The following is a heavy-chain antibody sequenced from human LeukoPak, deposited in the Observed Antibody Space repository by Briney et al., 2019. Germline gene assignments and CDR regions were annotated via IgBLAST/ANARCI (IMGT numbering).Heavy chain of an antibody. Sequence: GGSLRLSCTTSGFTFSSFAMSWVRQAPGKGLEWVSGISGSGGSTYYADSVKGRFTISRDNTKNTLYLQMDNLRDEATAVYYCAKDGENFDFWSGYHGDYFDYWGQGTLVTVSS. CDR1: GFTFSSFA. V-gene: IGHV3-23*01. CDR3: AKDGENFDFWSGYHGDYFDY. J-gene: IGHJ4*02. D-gene: IGHD3-3*01. CDR2: ISGSGGST.